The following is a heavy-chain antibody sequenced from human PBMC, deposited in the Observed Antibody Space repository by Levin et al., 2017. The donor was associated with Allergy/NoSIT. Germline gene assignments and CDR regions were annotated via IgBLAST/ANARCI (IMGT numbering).Heavy chain of an antibody. Sequence: PSETLSLTCAVYGGSFSGYYWSWIRQPPGKGLEWIGEINHSGSTNYNPSLKSRVTISVDTSKNQFSLKLSSVTAADTAVYYCARVLVFGRLVPFDYWGQGTLVTVSS. CDR2: INHSGST. D-gene: IGHD3-3*01. V-gene: IGHV4-34*01. CDR1: GGSFSGYY. J-gene: IGHJ4*02. CDR3: ARVLVFGRLVPFDY.